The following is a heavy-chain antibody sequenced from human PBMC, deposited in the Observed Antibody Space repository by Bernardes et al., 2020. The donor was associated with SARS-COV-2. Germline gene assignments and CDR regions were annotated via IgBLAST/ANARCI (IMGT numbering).Heavy chain of an antibody. CDR1: GFTFNTYW. J-gene: IGHJ1*01. Sequence: VWSLSLSCATSGFTFNTYWMTWVRQAPGKGLEWVADIKPDGSQTFYVDSVKGRFTISRDNAENSLYLQMNSLRVEDTAVYYCARGMASWGQGTLVIVSS. CDR2: IKPDGSQT. D-gene: IGHD2-8*01. CDR3: ARGMAS. V-gene: IGHV3-7*03.